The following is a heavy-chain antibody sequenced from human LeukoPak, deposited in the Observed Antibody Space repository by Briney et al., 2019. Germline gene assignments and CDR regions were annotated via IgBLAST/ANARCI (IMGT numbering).Heavy chain of an antibody. Sequence: ASVKVSCKASGYTFTGYYMHWVRQAPGQGLEWMGWINPNSGGTNYAQKFQGRVTMTRDTSISTAYMELSRLRSDDTAVYYCARIVGGIVGDPPDYYFDYWGQGTLVTVSS. CDR1: GYTFTGYY. D-gene: IGHD1-26*01. J-gene: IGHJ4*02. CDR2: INPNSGGT. CDR3: ARIVGGIVGDPPDYYFDY. V-gene: IGHV1-2*02.